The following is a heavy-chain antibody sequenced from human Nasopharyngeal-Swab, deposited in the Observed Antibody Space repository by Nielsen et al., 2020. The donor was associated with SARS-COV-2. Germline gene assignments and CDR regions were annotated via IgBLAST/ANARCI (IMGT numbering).Heavy chain of an antibody. Sequence: GSLRLSCTVSGGSMRSYYWNWIRQPPGKGLEWIGYIYYSGSTNHNPSLKSRVTISVDTSENQFSLKLRSVTAADTAVYYCAREMASFDYWGQGTLVTVSS. D-gene: IGHD5-24*01. V-gene: IGHV4-59*01. CDR1: GGSMRSYY. CDR2: IYYSGST. CDR3: AREMASFDY. J-gene: IGHJ4*02.